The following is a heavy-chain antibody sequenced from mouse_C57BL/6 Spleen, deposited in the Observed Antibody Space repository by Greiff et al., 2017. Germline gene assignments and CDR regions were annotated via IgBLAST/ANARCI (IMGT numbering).Heavy chain of an antibody. J-gene: IGHJ1*03. CDR1: GYTFTSYC. V-gene: IGHV1-55*01. CDR3: ARNYYDYDNCDFGV. D-gene: IGHD2-4*01. Sequence: QVQLQQPGAELVKPGASVKMSCKASGYTFTSYCITWVKQRPGQGLEWIGDIYPGSGSTNYNEKFKGKATLTVDTSSSTAYMQLSSLTSEASAVYYCARNYYDYDNCDFGVWGTWTTVTVSA. CDR2: IYPGSGST.